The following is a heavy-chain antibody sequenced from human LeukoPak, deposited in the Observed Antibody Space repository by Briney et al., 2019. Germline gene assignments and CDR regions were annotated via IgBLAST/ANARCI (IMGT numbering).Heavy chain of an antibody. CDR3: ARSTATAGIFDY. Sequence: GGSLRLSCAASGFTFSTYGMHWVRQAPGKGLEWVAIIWYDGINKYYADSVKGRFTISRDNSKNTLYLQMNSLTAEDTAVYYCARSTATAGIFDYWGQGSLVTVSA. CDR1: GFTFSTYG. J-gene: IGHJ4*02. V-gene: IGHV3-33*01. CDR2: IWYDGINK. D-gene: IGHD6-13*01.